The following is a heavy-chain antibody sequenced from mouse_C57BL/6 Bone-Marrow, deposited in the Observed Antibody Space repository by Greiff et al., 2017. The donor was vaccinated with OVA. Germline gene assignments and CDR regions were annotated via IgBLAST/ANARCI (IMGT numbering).Heavy chain of an antibody. D-gene: IGHD2-5*01. Sequence: LQSGAELVRPGASVTLSCKASGYTFTDYEMHWVKQTPVHGLEWIGAIDPETGGTAYNQKFKGKAILTADKSSSTAYMELRSLTSEDSAVYYCTRGYSNYYAMDYWGQGTSVTVSS. V-gene: IGHV1-15*01. CDR3: TRGYSNYYAMDY. J-gene: IGHJ4*01. CDR2: IDPETGGT. CDR1: GYTFTDYE.